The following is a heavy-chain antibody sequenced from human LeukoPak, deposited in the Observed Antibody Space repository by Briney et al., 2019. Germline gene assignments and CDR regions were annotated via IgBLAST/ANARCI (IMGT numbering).Heavy chain of an antibody. J-gene: IGHJ4*02. Sequence: ASVKVSCKASGYTFTSYSVSWVRQAPGQGLEWLGWISGYNGNTNYPQKLQGRVTLTTDTSTSTAYMELRSLRSDDTAVYYCARESSSLGYWGQGTLVTVSS. D-gene: IGHD6-6*01. V-gene: IGHV1-18*01. CDR1: GYTFTSYS. CDR3: ARESSSLGY. CDR2: ISGYNGNT.